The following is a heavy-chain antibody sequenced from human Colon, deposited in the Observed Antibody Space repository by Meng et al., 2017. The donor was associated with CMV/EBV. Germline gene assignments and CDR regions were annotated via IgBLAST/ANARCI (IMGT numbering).Heavy chain of an antibody. Sequence: LSLTCAASGFTFSSYDMHWVRQATGKGLEWVSAIGTAGDTYYPGSVKGRFTISRENAKNSLYLQMNSLRAGDTAVYYCARKNYYDSSFDIWGQGTMVTVSS. CDR1: GFTFSSYD. CDR3: ARKNYYDSSFDI. CDR2: IGTAGDT. V-gene: IGHV3-13*01. D-gene: IGHD3-22*01. J-gene: IGHJ3*02.